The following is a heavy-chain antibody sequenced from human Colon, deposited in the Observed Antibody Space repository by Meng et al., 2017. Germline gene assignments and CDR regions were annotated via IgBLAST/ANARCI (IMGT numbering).Heavy chain of an antibody. D-gene: IGHD3-10*01. Sequence: ARRRGGAPGLLKPSGPLACTRAVSCDSIRSSYWGSWVRQPPGRGLEWIGEIYQSGSTNYKPSLKNRVSMTVDKSNNEFSLTLSSVTAADTAFYYCARVIYASGNMAHLDYWGQGTLVTVSS. V-gene: IGHV4-4*02. J-gene: IGHJ4*02. CDR2: IYQSGST. CDR1: CDSIRSSYW. CDR3: ARVIYASGNMAHLDY.